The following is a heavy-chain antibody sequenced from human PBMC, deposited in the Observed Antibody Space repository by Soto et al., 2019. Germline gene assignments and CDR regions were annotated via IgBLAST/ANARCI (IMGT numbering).Heavy chain of an antibody. CDR1: NTSISSSNW. V-gene: IGHV4-4*02. CDR3: VRDEAHYDILTGSSLGRAFDS. J-gene: IGHJ3*02. Sequence: QVQLQESGPSLVKPSGTLSLTCVITNTSISSSNWWSWVRQAPGKGLGWIGEIYHTGRTNYAPSLKSRVTTSIDKSNNRFALRLTSLTATDTAVYYCVRDEAHYDILTGSSLGRAFDSWGQGTMVTVSS. D-gene: IGHD3-9*01. CDR2: IYHTGRT.